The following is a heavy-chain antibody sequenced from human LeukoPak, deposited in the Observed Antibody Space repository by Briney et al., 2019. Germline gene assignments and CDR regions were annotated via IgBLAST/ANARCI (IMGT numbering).Heavy chain of an antibody. CDR1: GFTFSTYW. CDR2: IKEDGSEN. J-gene: IGHJ4*02. CDR3: AAGGGGVAF. D-gene: IGHD3-16*01. V-gene: IGHV3-7*05. Sequence: PGGSLRLSCAASGFTFSTYWMSWVRQAPGKGLGWVANIKEDGSENHYVDSVKGRFTISRDNAKNSLYLQMNSLRAEDTAVYHCAAGGGGVAFWGQGTLVTVSS.